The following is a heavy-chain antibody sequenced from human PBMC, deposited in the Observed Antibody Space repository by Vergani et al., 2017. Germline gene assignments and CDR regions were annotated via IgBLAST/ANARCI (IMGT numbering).Heavy chain of an antibody. CDR3: ARHTQTWSAAAGSGWFDP. CDR1: GGSFSGYY. Sequence: QVQLQQWGAGLLKPSETLSLTCAVYGGSFSGYYWSWIRQPPGKGLEWIGSIYYSGSTYYNPSLKSRVTISVDTSKNQFSLKLSSVTAADTAVYYCARHTQTWSAAAGSGWFDPWGQGTLVTVSS. CDR2: IYYSGST. J-gene: IGHJ5*02. V-gene: IGHV4-34*01. D-gene: IGHD6-13*01.